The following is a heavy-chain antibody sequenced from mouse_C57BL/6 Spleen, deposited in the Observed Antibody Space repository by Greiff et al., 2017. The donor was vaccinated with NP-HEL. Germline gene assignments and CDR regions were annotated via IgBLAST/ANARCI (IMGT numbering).Heavy chain of an antibody. CDR2: IDPETGGT. CDR1: GYTFTDYE. D-gene: IGHD2-5*01. Sequence: VQLQQSGAELVRPGASVTLSCKASGYTFTDYEMHWVKQTPVHGLEWIGAIDPETGGTAYNQKFKGKAILTADKSSSTAYMELRSLTSEDSAVYDCTRGGDYSINRYFDVWGTGTTVTVSS. CDR3: TRGGDYSINRYFDV. J-gene: IGHJ1*03. V-gene: IGHV1-15*01.